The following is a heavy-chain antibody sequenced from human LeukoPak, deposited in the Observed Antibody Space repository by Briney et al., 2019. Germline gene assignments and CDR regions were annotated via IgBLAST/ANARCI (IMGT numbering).Heavy chain of an antibody. Sequence: GGSLRLSCAASGFTFSSYWMSWVRQAPGKGLEWVANIKQDGSEKYYVDSVKDRFTISRDNAKNSLYLQMNSLRAEDTAVYYCASPLITIFGVVTDYWGQGTLVTVSS. V-gene: IGHV3-7*01. CDR3: ASPLITIFGVVTDY. J-gene: IGHJ4*02. D-gene: IGHD3-3*01. CDR1: GFTFSSYW. CDR2: IKQDGSEK.